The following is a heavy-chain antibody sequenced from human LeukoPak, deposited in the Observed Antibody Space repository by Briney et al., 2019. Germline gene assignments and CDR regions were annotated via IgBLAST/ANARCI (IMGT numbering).Heavy chain of an antibody. CDR3: AREKVTTGIDY. J-gene: IGHJ4*02. D-gene: IGHD4-17*01. CDR1: GFTFSSYG. V-gene: IGHV3-48*01. Sequence: PGGSLRLSCAASGFTFSSYGMNWVRQAPGKGLEWVSYISSSSSTIYYADSVKGRFTISRDNAKNSLYLQMNSLRAEDTAVYYCAREKVTTGIDYWGQGTLVTVSS. CDR2: ISSSSSTI.